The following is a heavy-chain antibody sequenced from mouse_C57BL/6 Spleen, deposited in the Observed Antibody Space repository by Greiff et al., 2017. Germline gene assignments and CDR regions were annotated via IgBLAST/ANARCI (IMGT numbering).Heavy chain of an antibody. CDR3: ARAGGSSDWYFDV. D-gene: IGHD1-1*01. J-gene: IGHJ1*03. Sequence: EVQLVESGAELVKPGASVKLSCTASGFNIKDYYMHWVQQRTEQGLEWIGKIDPEDGATKYAPKFQGKATITADTASNTAYLQLSSLTSEDTAVYYCARAGGSSDWYFDVWGTGTTVTVSS. CDR1: GFNIKDYY. V-gene: IGHV14-2*01. CDR2: IDPEDGAT.